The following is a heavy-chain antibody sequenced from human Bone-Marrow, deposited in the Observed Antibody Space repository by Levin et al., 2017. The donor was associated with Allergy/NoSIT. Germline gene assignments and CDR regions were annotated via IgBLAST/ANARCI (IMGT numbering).Heavy chain of an antibody. J-gene: IGHJ6*02. CDR3: ARGRVDFWSGYFSIRLNPREGHYYYGMDV. D-gene: IGHD3-3*01. CDR1: GYTFTSYD. Sequence: GGSLRLSCKASGYTFTSYDINWVRQATGQGLEWMGWMNPNSGNTGYAQKFQGRVTMTRNTSISTAYMELSSLRSEDTAVYYCARGRVDFWSGYFSIRLNPREGHYYYGMDVWGQGTTVTVSS. CDR2: MNPNSGNT. V-gene: IGHV1-8*01.